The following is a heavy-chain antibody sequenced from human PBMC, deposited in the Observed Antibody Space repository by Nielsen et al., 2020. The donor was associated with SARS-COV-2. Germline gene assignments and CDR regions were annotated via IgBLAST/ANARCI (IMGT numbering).Heavy chain of an antibody. CDR2: ISSSGSTI. CDR3: AKDQTSYD. V-gene: IGHV3-48*03. D-gene: IGHD3-10*01. Sequence: WIRQPPGKGLEWVSYISSSGSTIYYADSVKGRFTISRDNAKNSPYLQMNSLRAEDTAVYYCAKDQTSYDWGQGTLVTVSS. J-gene: IGHJ4*02.